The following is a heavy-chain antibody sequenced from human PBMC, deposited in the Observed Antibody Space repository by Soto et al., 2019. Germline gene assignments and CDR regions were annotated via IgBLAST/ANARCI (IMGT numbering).Heavy chain of an antibody. CDR3: ARDDSGSAGFDY. CDR1: GFTFSSYS. CDR2: ISSSSSYK. V-gene: IGHV3-21*01. J-gene: IGHJ4*02. Sequence: EVQLVESGGGLVKPGGSLRLSCAASGFTFSSYSMNWVRQAPGKGLEWVSSISSSSSYKYYADSVKGRFTISRDNAKNSLYLQMNSLRAEDTAVYYCARDDSGSAGFDYWGQGTLVTVSS. D-gene: IGHD3-10*01.